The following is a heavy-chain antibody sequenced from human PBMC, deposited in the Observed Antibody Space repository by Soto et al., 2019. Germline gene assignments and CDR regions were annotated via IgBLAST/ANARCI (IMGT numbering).Heavy chain of an antibody. D-gene: IGHD3-10*01. CDR3: AKGNRFRGASGMDV. V-gene: IGHV3-30*18. J-gene: IGHJ6*02. Sequence: QVQLVESGGGVVQPGRSLRLSCAASGFTFSSYGMHWVRQAPGKGLEWVAVIAYDGSNKYYADSVKGRFTISRDNSNNTLYLQMTSLRAEKTAVYYCAKGNRFRGASGMDVWGQVTTVSGSS. CDR1: GFTFSSYG. CDR2: IAYDGSNK.